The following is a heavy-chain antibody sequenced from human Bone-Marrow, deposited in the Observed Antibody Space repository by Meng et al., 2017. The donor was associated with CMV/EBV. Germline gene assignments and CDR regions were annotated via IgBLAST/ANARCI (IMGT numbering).Heavy chain of an antibody. Sequence: GSLRLSCTVSGGSISSYYWSWIRQPPGKGLEWIGSIYHSGSTYYNPSLKSRVTISVDTSKNQFSLKLSSVTAADTAVYYCGSGGSYYPYYFDYWGQGTLVTVSS. CDR3: GSGGSYYPYYFDY. CDR2: IYHSGST. D-gene: IGHD1-26*01. CDR1: GGSISSYY. V-gene: IGHV4-59*04. J-gene: IGHJ4*02.